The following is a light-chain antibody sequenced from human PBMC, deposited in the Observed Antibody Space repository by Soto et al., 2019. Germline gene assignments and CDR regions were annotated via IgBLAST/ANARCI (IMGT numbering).Light chain of an antibody. CDR3: QQYRSLPLT. CDR2: DAS. J-gene: IGKJ4*01. Sequence: DIQMTQSPASLSASVGDRVTITCQASQDISNFLNWYRQKPGEAPNLLIYDASTLETGVPLRFSGSGYGSYFSFTISSLQPEDVATYYCQQYRSLPLTFGQGTKVDIK. V-gene: IGKV1-33*01. CDR1: QDISNF.